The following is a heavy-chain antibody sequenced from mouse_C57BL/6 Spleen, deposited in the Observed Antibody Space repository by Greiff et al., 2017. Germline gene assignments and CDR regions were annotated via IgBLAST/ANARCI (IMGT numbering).Heavy chain of an antibody. V-gene: IGHV7-1*01. D-gene: IGHD1-1*01. J-gene: IGHJ1*03. CDR1: GFTFSDFY. CDR2: SRNKANDYTT. CDR3: ARDGPYYYYGSSYWYFDV. Sequence: EVKLVESGGGLVQSGRSLRLSCATSGFTFSDFYMEWVRQAPGKGLEWIAASRNKANDYTTEYSASVKGRFIVSRDTSQSILYLQMNALRAEDTAIYYCARDGPYYYYGSSYWYFDVWGTGTTVTVSS.